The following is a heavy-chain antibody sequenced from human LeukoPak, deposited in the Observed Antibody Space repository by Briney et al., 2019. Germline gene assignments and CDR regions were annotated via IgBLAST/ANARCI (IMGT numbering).Heavy chain of an antibody. CDR2: IYTSGST. J-gene: IGHJ4*02. D-gene: IGHD3-9*01. CDR3: ARHGRFFDWLFDS. CDR1: GNSISSGYY. Sequence: SETLSLTCTVSGNSISSGYYWGWIRQPPGKGLEWIGRIYTSGSTKYNPSLKSRVTISVDTSKNQFSLKLSSVTAADTAVYYCARHGRFFDWLFDSWGQGTLVTVSS. V-gene: IGHV4-38-2*02.